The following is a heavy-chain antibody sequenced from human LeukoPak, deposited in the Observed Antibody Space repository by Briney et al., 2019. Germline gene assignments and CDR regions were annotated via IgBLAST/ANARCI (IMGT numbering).Heavy chain of an antibody. D-gene: IGHD6-19*01. Sequence: PGRSLRLSCEASGFSFSDYSMNWVRQAPGKGLAWVASITSAGGYRYYADSVEGRFTISRDNAKNSLFLQMNSLRAEDTAVYYCARLGVVGTGNWFDPWGQGTLVSVSS. V-gene: IGHV3-21*01. CDR3: ARLGVVGTGNWFDP. CDR1: GFSFSDYS. J-gene: IGHJ5*02. CDR2: ITSAGGYR.